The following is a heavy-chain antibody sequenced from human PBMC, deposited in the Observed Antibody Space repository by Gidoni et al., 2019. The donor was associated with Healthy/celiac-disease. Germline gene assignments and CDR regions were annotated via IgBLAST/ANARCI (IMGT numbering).Heavy chain of an antibody. Sequence: QVQLQESGPGLVKPSQTLSLTCTVSGGSISSGSYYWSWIRQPAGKGLEWIGRIYTSGSTNYNPSLKSLVTISVDTSKNQFSLKLSSVTAADTAVYYCARVSTAAAALWVWEDYYYYGMDVWGQGTTVTVSS. V-gene: IGHV4-61*02. CDR1: GGSISSGSYY. D-gene: IGHD6-25*01. CDR2: IYTSGST. CDR3: ARVSTAAAALWVWEDYYYYGMDV. J-gene: IGHJ6*02.